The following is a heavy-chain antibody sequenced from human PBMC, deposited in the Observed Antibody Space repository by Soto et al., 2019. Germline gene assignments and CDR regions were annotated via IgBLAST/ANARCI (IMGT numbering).Heavy chain of an antibody. CDR2: IFPGDSDT. V-gene: IGHV5-51*01. CDR1: GYTFTSHW. J-gene: IGHJ4*02. CDR3: VRHGAYFDY. Sequence: GESLKISCKGSGYTFTSHWVGWVRQMPGKGLEWMGIIFPGDSDTRYSPSFQGQVTISADKSINTAYLQWSSLKASDTAMYFCVRHGAYFDYWGQGTLVTVSS. D-gene: IGHD3-16*01.